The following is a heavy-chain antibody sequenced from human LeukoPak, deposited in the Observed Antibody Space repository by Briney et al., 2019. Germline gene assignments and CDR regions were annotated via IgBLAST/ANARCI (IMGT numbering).Heavy chain of an antibody. Sequence: ASVKVSCKASGYTFTRYGISWVRQAPGQGLEWMGWISAYNGNTNYAQKLQGRVTMTTDTSTSTAYMELRSLRSDDTAVYYCARDTSDYYDSSGVDYWGQGTLVTVSS. CDR1: GYTFTRYG. V-gene: IGHV1-18*01. D-gene: IGHD3-22*01. CDR2: ISAYNGNT. CDR3: ARDTSDYYDSSGVDY. J-gene: IGHJ4*02.